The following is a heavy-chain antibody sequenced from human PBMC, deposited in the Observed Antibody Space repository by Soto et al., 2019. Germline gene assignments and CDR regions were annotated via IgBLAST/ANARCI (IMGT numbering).Heavy chain of an antibody. CDR2: IYYSGST. V-gene: IGHV4-61*01. J-gene: IGHJ4*02. CDR1: GGSVSSGSYY. CDR3: ARISMHYDILTGSIALYYFDY. D-gene: IGHD3-9*01. Sequence: SETLSLTCTVSGGSVSSGSYYWSWIRQPPGKGLEWIGYIYYSGSTNYNPSLKSRVTISVDTSKNQFSLKLSSVTAADTAVYYCARISMHYDILTGSIALYYFDYWGQGTLVTVSS.